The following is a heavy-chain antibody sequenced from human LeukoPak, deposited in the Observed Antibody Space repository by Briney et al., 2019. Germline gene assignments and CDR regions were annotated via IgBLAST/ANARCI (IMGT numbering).Heavy chain of an antibody. V-gene: IGHV3-53*01. CDR1: RFTLSSHP. J-gene: IGHJ4*02. CDR3: AKDFPRTVGSAVLFDS. CDR2: FDPYGGT. D-gene: IGHD4-23*01. Sequence: GGSLRLSCAAPRFTLSSHPMSWGRQAPRKGLEWVSGFDPYGGTFYADSVKGRFSVSRDDSRNMFYLQMNNLRVDDTALYYCAKDFPRTVGSAVLFDSWGQGTLVTVAS.